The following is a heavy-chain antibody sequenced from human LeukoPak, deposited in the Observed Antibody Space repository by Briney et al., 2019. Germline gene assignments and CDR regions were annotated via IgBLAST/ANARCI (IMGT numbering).Heavy chain of an antibody. V-gene: IGHV3-74*01. Sequence: GGSLRLSCAASGNYWMHWVRQAPGKGLVWVSRINSDGSWTSYVDSVKGRFTISKDNAKNTVYLQMNSLRAEDTAVYYCVSFYETYWGRGTLVTVSS. CDR3: VSFYETY. J-gene: IGHJ4*02. CDR1: GNYW. D-gene: IGHD2/OR15-2a*01. CDR2: INSDGSWT.